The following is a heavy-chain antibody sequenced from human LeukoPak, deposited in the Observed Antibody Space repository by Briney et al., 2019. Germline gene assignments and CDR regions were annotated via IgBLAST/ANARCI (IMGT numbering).Heavy chain of an antibody. CDR3: ARARSTSCYFCFDY. CDR1: GGSVSSGSYY. V-gene: IGHV4-61*01. CDR2: IYYSGST. Sequence: PSGTLSLTCTVSGGSVSSGSYYWSWIRQPPGKGLEWIGYIYYSGSTNYNPSLNSRVTISVDTSKNQFSLKLSSVTAADTAVYYCARARSTSCYFCFDYWGQGTLVTVSS. J-gene: IGHJ4*02. D-gene: IGHD2-2*01.